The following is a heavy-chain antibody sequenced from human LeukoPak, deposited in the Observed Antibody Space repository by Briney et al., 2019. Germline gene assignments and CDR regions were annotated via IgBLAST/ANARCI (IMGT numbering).Heavy chain of an antibody. J-gene: IGHJ4*02. CDR3: ARDRGTNYYDSSGSFDY. D-gene: IGHD3-22*01. CDR2: ISSSSSYI. V-gene: IGHV3-21*01. CDR1: GFTFSSYS. Sequence: GGSLRLSSAASGFTFSSYSMNWVRQAPGKGLEWVSSISSSSSYIYYADSVKGRFTISRDNAKNSLYLQMNSLRAEDTAVYYCARDRGTNYYDSSGSFDYWGQGTLVTVSS.